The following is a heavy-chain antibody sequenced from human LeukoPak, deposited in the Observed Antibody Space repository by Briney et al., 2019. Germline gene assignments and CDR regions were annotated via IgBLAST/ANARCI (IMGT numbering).Heavy chain of an antibody. Sequence: ASVKVSCKASGYTFTGYYMHWVRQAPGQGLEWMGWINPNHGDTNYAQKFQDRVSMTRDTSISTAYMHLSRLRSADTAVYYCARSRGQQLAYFDYWGQGTLVTVSS. CDR3: ARSRGQQLAYFDY. CDR2: INPNHGDT. D-gene: IGHD6-13*01. V-gene: IGHV1-2*02. CDR1: GYTFTGYY. J-gene: IGHJ4*02.